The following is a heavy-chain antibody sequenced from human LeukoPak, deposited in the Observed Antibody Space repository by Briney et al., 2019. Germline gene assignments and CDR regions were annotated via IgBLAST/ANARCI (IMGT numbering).Heavy chain of an antibody. Sequence: SETLSLTCTVSGGSISTGTYYWNWIRQPAGKGLEWIGRISTSGSTNYNPSLKSRVTISVDTSKNQFSLNLSSVTAADTAVYYCARAAAAGMDYWGQGTLVTVSS. J-gene: IGHJ4*02. CDR1: GGSISTGTYY. CDR2: ISTSGST. CDR3: ARAAAAGMDY. V-gene: IGHV4-61*02. D-gene: IGHD6-13*01.